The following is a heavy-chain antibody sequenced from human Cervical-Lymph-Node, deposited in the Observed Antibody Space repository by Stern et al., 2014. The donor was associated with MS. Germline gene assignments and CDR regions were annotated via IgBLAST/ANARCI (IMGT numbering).Heavy chain of an antibody. V-gene: IGHV3-9*01. Sequence: EVQLVESGGGLVQPGRSLRLSCAASGFMFEDYAMHWVRQAPGKGLEWVSGISWNGGRIAYVDSVKGRLTISRDNAKNSLYLQMNSLRPEDTALYYCAKDKSSRWYYFDSWGQGTLVTVSS. J-gene: IGHJ4*02. D-gene: IGHD4-23*01. CDR1: GFMFEDYA. CDR3: AKDKSSRWYYFDS. CDR2: ISWNGGRI.